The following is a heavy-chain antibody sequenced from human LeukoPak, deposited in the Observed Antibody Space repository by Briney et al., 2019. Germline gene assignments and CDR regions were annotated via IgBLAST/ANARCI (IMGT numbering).Heavy chain of an antibody. J-gene: IGHJ4*02. CDR1: GYTFTNNY. Sequence: GASVKVSCKASGYTFTNNYLHWVRQAPGQGLEWIGMIYPRDDSTSYAQNFQGRVTVTRDTSTTTVHMELRGLRSEDTAVYYCARDQEGFDYWGQGTVVTVSS. V-gene: IGHV1-46*01. CDR2: IYPRDDST. CDR3: ARDQEGFDY.